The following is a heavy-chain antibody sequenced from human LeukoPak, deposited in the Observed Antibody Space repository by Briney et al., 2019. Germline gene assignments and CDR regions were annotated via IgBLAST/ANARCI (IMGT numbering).Heavy chain of an antibody. CDR2: ISAYNGNT. Sequence: VASVKVSCKASGYTFTSYGISWVRQAPGQGLEWMGWISAYNGNTNYAQKLRGRVTMTTDTSTSAAYMELRSLRSDDTAVYYCASVEATGASFFDYWGQGTLVTVSS. D-gene: IGHD1-26*01. J-gene: IGHJ4*02. V-gene: IGHV1-18*01. CDR1: GYTFTSYG. CDR3: ASVEATGASFFDY.